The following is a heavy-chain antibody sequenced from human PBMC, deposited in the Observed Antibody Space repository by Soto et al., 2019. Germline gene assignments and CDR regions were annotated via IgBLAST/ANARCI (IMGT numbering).Heavy chain of an antibody. D-gene: IGHD6-6*01. CDR3: ASGRPVDY. V-gene: IGHV3-48*01. Sequence: EVQLVESGGGLVQPGGSLRLSCVASGFTFSNYGMNWVRQAPGKGLEWVSYISSGNNFIYYEDSEKGRFTISRDNAKNSLYLQMNSLRAEDTAVYYCASGRPVDYWGQGTLVTVSS. CDR1: GFTFSNYG. CDR2: ISSGNNFI. J-gene: IGHJ4*02.